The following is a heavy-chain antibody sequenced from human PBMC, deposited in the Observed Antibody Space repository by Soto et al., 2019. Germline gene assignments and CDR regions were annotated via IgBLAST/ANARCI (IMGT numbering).Heavy chain of an antibody. D-gene: IGHD3-10*02. CDR3: VRDIGRYVRSGYMDL. J-gene: IGHJ6*03. Sequence: EVQLVESGGGLVKPGGSLRLSCTASGFAFNTYSMNWVRQAPGKGLEWVSSINEDSTYIYYADSLRGRITISRDNAKDSLFLQMNSLSPDDTAVYYCVRDIGRYVRSGYMDLWGDGATVTVSS. V-gene: IGHV3-21*02. CDR2: INEDSTYI. CDR1: GFAFNTYS.